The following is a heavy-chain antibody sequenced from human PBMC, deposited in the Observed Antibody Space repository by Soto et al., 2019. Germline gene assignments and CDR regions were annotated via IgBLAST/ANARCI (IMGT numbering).Heavy chain of an antibody. CDR2: IYYSGST. Sequence: QLQLQESGPGLVKPSETLSLTCTVSGGSISSSSYYWGWIRQPPGKGLEWIGSIYYSGSTYYNPSHKSRVTISVDTSKNQFSLKLSSVTAADTAVYYCARDPGYCSGGSCYSYYFDYWGQGTLVTVSS. CDR3: ARDPGYCSGGSCYSYYFDY. CDR1: GGSISSSSYY. J-gene: IGHJ4*02. V-gene: IGHV4-39*01. D-gene: IGHD2-15*01.